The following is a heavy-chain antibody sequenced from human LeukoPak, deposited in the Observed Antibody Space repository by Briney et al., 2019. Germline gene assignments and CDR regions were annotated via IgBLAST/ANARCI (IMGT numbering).Heavy chain of an antibody. CDR2: INEDGSQK. V-gene: IGHV3-7*03. J-gene: IGHJ4*02. Sequence: PGGSLRLSCAASGFTFSSYSMNWVRQAPGKGLEWVANINEDGSQKYYLGSVTGRFTISRDNAKNSLYLQMNSLSAEDTAMYYCARDGGWHRFDYWGQGTLVIVSS. CDR3: ARDGGWHRFDY. D-gene: IGHD6-19*01. CDR1: GFTFSSYS.